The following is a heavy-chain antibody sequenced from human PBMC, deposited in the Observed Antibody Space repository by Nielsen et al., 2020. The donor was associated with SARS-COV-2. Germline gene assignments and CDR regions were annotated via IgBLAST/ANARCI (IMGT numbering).Heavy chain of an antibody. CDR1: GFTFSSYA. CDR2: ISGSGGST. J-gene: IGHJ4*02. D-gene: IGHD1-26*01. V-gene: IGHV3-23*01. CDR3: AKEVGSFGTRIGY. Sequence: GESLKISCAASGFTFSSYAMSWVRQAPGKGLEWVSAISGSGGSTYYADSVKGRFTISRDNSKNTLYLQMNSLRAEDTAVYYCAKEVGSFGTRIGYWGQGTLVTVSS.